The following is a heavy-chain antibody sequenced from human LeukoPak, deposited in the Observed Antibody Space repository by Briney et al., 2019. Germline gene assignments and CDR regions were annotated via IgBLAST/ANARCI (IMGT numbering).Heavy chain of an antibody. Sequence: GSVKVSCKASGYTFNSYGISWVRQAPGQGLEWMGWVSAYNGHTNYAQKFQGRVTMTTDTSTSTASMELRSLRSDDTAVYYCARLIPQKWELPGKWFDPWGQGTLVTVSS. CDR3: ARLIPQKWELPGKWFDP. CDR1: GYTFNSYG. D-gene: IGHD1-26*01. CDR2: VSAYNGHT. J-gene: IGHJ5*02. V-gene: IGHV1-18*01.